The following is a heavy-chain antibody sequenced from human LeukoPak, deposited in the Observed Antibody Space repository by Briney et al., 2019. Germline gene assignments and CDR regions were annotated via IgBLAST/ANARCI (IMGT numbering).Heavy chain of an antibody. Sequence: GGSLRLSCAASGISFTNYAMSWVRQAPARGLEWVSSLRGNGDTFYADSVKGRFTLSRDDSRNIVYLQMHNLRVDDTATYYCVRASWVSDADAVCWGQGTQVTVSS. CDR2: LRGNGDT. V-gene: IGHV3-23*01. J-gene: IGHJ4*02. CDR3: VRASWVSDADAVC. D-gene: IGHD6-19*01. CDR1: GISFTNYA.